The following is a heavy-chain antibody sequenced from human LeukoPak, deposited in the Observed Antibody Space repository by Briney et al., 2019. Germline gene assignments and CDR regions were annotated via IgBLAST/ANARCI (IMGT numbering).Heavy chain of an antibody. CDR1: GGSFSGYY. CDR2: INHSGST. D-gene: IGHD6-19*01. CDR3: ARGSIAVAVYFDY. V-gene: IGHV4-34*01. J-gene: IGHJ4*02. Sequence: SETLSLTCAVHGGSFSGYYWSWIRRPPGKGLEWIGEINHSGSTNYNPSLKSRVTISVDTSKNQFSLKLSSVTAADTAVYYCARGSIAVAVYFDYWGQGTLVTVSS.